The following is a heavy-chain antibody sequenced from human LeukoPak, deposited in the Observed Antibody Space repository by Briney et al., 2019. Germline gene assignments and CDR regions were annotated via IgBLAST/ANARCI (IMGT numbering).Heavy chain of an antibody. CDR2: ISSSSSYI. J-gene: IGHJ3*02. V-gene: IGHV3-21*01. CDR3: ARGFTYYDFWSGSLGAFDI. D-gene: IGHD3-3*01. CDR1: GFTFSSCS. Sequence: GGSLRLSCAASGFTFSSCSMTWFRKAPGKGLEWVSSISSSSSYIYYADSVKGRFTISRDNAKNSLYLQMNSLRAEDTAVYYCARGFTYYDFWSGSLGAFDIWGQGTMVTVSS.